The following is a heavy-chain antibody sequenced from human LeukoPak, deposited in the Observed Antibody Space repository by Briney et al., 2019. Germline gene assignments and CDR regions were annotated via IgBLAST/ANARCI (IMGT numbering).Heavy chain of an antibody. CDR3: ARGGFGYDSSGNDY. D-gene: IGHD3-22*01. CDR2: IWYDGSNK. CDR1: GFTFSSYG. Sequence: GGSLRLSCAASGFTFSSYGMHWVRQAPGKGLEWVAVIWYDGSNKYYADSVKGRFTISRDNSKNTLYLQMNSLRAEDTAVYYCARGGFGYDSSGNDYWGQGTLATVSS. V-gene: IGHV3-33*08. J-gene: IGHJ4*02.